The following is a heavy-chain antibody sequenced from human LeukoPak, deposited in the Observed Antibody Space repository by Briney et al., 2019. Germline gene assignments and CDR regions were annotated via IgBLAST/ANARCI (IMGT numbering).Heavy chain of an antibody. CDR3: ARGSVLTGYSH. D-gene: IGHD3-9*01. J-gene: IGHJ4*02. CDR1: GYTFSDYY. CDR2: INPNSGGT. Sequence: ASVKVSCKASGYTFSDYYIHWVRQAPGQGLEWMAWINPNSGGTNCAQKFQGRVTMTRDTSITTAYMELSRLTSDDTAVYYCARGSVLTGYSHWGQGTLVTV. V-gene: IGHV1-2*02.